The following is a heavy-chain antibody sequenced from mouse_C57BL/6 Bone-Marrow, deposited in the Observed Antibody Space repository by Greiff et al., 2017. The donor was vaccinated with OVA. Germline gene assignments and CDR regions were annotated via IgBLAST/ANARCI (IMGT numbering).Heavy chain of an antibody. D-gene: IGHD1-1*01. V-gene: IGHV8-8*01. CDR1: GFSLSTFGMG. Sequence: QVTLKESGPGILQPSQTLSLTCSFSGFSLSTFGMGVGWIRQPSGKGLEWLAHIWWDDDKYYNPALKSRLTISKETSKNQVFLKIANVDTADTATYYCARIAHYYGSRGDYFDYWGQGTTLTVSS. CDR2: IWWDDDK. CDR3: ARIAHYYGSRGDYFDY. J-gene: IGHJ2*01.